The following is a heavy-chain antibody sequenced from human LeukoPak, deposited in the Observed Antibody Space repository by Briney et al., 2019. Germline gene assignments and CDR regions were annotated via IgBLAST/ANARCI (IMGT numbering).Heavy chain of an antibody. D-gene: IGHD2-2*02. J-gene: IGHJ4*02. CDR2: IIPIFGTA. V-gene: IGHV1-69*05. CDR1: GGTFSSYA. Sequence: SVKVSCKASGGTFSSYAISWVRQAPGQGLEWMGGIIPIFGTANYAQKFQGRVTITTDESTSTAYMELSSLRSEDTAVYYCAREAGCSSTSCYRWGYYLDYWGQGTLVTVSS. CDR3: AREAGCSSTSCYRWGYYLDY.